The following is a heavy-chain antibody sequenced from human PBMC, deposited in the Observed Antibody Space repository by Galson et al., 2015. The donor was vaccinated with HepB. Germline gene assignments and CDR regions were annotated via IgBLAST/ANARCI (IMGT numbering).Heavy chain of an antibody. CDR1: GGTFSSYA. CDR2: IIPIFGTA. D-gene: IGHD4-23*01. CDR3: AREDPPSHYGGNDY. Sequence: SVKVSCKASGGTFSSYATSWVRQAPGQGLEWMGGIIPIFGTANYAQKFQGRVTITADESTSTAYMELSSLRSEDTAVYYCAREDPPSHYGGNDYWGQGTLVTVSS. J-gene: IGHJ4*02. V-gene: IGHV1-69*13.